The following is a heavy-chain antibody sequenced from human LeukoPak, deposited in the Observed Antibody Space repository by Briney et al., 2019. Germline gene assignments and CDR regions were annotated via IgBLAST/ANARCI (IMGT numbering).Heavy chain of an antibody. V-gene: IGHV1-8*02. CDR1: VYTFRSYE. J-gene: IGHJ4*02. D-gene: IGHD3-16*01. CDR2: MNPNSDNT. CDR3: ATGHGYY. Sequence: ASVKVSCKTSVYTFRSYEINWVRQATGRGLEWMGWMNPNSDNTGYAEKFQGRVTLTSNTSISTAYMELSSLRSEDTAVYYCATGHGYYWGQGTLVTVSS.